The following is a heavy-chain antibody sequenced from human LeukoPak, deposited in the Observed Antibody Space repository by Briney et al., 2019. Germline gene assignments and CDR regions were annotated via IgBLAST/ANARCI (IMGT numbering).Heavy chain of an antibody. CDR2: IYSSGST. Sequence: SETLSLTCTVSGGSISSGTYYWNWIRQPAGKGLVWIGRIYSSGSTNYNPSLKSRVTISVDTSKNQFSLKLSSVTAADTAVYYCARVHVGATSLYYYYGMDVWGQGTTVTVSS. D-gene: IGHD1-26*01. V-gene: IGHV4-61*02. CDR3: ARVHVGATSLYYYYGMDV. CDR1: GGSISSGTYY. J-gene: IGHJ6*02.